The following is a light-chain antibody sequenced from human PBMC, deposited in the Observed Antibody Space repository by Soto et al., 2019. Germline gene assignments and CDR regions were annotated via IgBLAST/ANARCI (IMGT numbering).Light chain of an antibody. V-gene: IGKV1-39*01. Sequence: DIQMTQSPSSLSAAVGDRVTITCRASQSISTNLNWYQQKPGKAPKLLLYAASSLQSGVPSRFTGSGSGTDFTLTISSLQPEDFATYYCQQSYSAPPWTFGQGTKVEIK. CDR3: QQSYSAPPWT. J-gene: IGKJ1*01. CDR2: AAS. CDR1: QSISTN.